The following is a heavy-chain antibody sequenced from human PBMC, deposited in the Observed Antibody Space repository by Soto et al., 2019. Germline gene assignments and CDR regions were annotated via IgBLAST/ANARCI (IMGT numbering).Heavy chain of an antibody. J-gene: IGHJ6*02. CDR2: INSDGSGT. CDR1: GFDFSNSW. V-gene: IGHV3-74*01. D-gene: IGHD2-15*01. CDR3: AQDTASAMDG. Sequence: EVQLVESGGGLVQPGGSLRLSCAASGFDFSNSWIHWVRQGPGKGLVWVSHINSDGSGTTYADSVKGRFTISRDNAKNTVCMQMRRRRAEDTAVYYGAQDTASAMDGWGPGPTVTVSS.